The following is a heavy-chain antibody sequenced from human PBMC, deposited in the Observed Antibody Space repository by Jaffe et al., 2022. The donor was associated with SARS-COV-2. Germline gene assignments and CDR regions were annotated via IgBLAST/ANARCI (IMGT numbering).Heavy chain of an antibody. CDR2: IIAIFGTP. CDR3: AREPEGIYDTSGYYTS. Sequence: QVQLVQSGAVVKRPGSSVKVSCTASGGTFSSFTVSWVRQAPGQGLEWMGGIIAIFGTPTYAQKFQDRVTIIADDSSATAYMELNSLTSEDTAVYYCAREPEGIYDTSGYYTSWGQGTPVTVSS. CDR1: GGTFSSFT. J-gene: IGHJ5*02. V-gene: IGHV1-69*01. D-gene: IGHD3-22*01.